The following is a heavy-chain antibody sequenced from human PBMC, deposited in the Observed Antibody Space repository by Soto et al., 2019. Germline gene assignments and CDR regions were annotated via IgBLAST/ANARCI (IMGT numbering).Heavy chain of an antibody. Sequence: SETLSLTCAVYGGSFSGYYWSWIRQPPGKGLEWIGEINHSGSTNYNPSLKSRVTISVDTSKNQFSLKLSSVTAADTAVYYCARGPAKERPGTVYYYGSGSYPDYWGQGTLVTVS. CDR1: GGSFSGYY. J-gene: IGHJ4*02. CDR2: INHSGST. CDR3: ARGPAKERPGTVYYYGSGSYPDY. D-gene: IGHD3-10*01. V-gene: IGHV4-34*01.